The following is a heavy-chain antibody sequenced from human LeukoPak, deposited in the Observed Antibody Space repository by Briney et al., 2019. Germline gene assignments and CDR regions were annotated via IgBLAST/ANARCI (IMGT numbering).Heavy chain of an antibody. V-gene: IGHV3-9*01. Sequence: PGGSLRLFCAASGFTFSSYGMHWVRQAPGKGLEWVSGISWNSGSIGYADSVKGRFTISRDNAKNSLYLQMNSLRAEDTALYYCAKDGALGGSGTVAFDIWGQGTMVTVSS. CDR1: GFTFSSYG. D-gene: IGHD2-15*01. J-gene: IGHJ3*02. CDR3: AKDGALGGSGTVAFDI. CDR2: ISWNSGSI.